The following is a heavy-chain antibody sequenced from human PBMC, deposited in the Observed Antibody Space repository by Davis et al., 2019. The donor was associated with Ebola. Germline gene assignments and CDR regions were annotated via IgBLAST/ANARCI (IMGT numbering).Heavy chain of an antibody. CDR2: IYSGGST. J-gene: IGHJ6*02. CDR1: GFTVSSNY. Sequence: GESLKISCAASGFTVSSNYMSWVRQAPGKGLEWVSVIYSGGSTYYADSVKGRFTISRDNSKNTLYLQMSSLRAEDTAVYYCARESTRYYGMDVWGQGTTVTVSS. V-gene: IGHV3-53*05. D-gene: IGHD5/OR15-5a*01. CDR3: ARESTRYYGMDV.